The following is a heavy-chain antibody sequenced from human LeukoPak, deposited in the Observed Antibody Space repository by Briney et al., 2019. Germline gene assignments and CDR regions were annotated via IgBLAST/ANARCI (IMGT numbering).Heavy chain of an antibody. V-gene: IGHV3-23*01. Sequence: PGGSLRLSCAASGFTFSTYAMSWVRQAPGKGLEWVSTVSGSGGSTFYADSVKGRFTISRDNSKNTLYLQMNSLRAEDTAVYYCAREDILTGFDYWGQGTLVTVSS. CDR2: VSGSGGST. CDR3: AREDILTGFDY. CDR1: GFTFSTYA. D-gene: IGHD3-9*01. J-gene: IGHJ4*02.